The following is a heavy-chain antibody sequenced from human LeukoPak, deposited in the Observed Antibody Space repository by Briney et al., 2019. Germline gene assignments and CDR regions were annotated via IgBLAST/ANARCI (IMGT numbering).Heavy chain of an antibody. CDR2: INPNSGGT. J-gene: IGHJ4*02. CDR1: GYTFTGYY. Sequence: ASVKFSCKASGYTFTGYYMHWVRQAPGQGLEWMGWINPNSGGTNYAQKFQGRVTMTRDTSISTAYMELSRLRSDDTAVYYCARAHCSSTSCYNFDYWGQGTLVTVSS. CDR3: ARAHCSSTSCYNFDY. D-gene: IGHD2-2*02. V-gene: IGHV1-2*02.